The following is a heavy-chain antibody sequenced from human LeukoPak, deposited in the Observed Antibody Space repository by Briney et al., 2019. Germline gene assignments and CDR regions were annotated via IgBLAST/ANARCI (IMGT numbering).Heavy chain of an antibody. J-gene: IGHJ4*02. V-gene: IGHV1-46*01. Sequence: ASVKVSCKASGYTFTSYYMHWVRQAPGQGLEWMGIINPSGGSTSYAQKFQGRVTMTKDTSTSTVYMELSSRRSEDTAVYYCARDPVYAAVAGTVYYFDYWGQGTLVTVSS. D-gene: IGHD6-19*01. CDR1: GYTFTSYY. CDR2: INPSGGST. CDR3: ARDPVYAAVAGTVYYFDY.